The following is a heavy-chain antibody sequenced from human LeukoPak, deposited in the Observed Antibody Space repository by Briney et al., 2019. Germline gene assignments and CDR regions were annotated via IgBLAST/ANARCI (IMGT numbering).Heavy chain of an antibody. CDR2: MYYSGST. D-gene: IGHD6-13*01. V-gene: IGHV4-59*01. CDR3: ARVGSIGNSWPHDAFDI. J-gene: IGHJ3*02. Sequence: SETLSLTCTVSGGSMSNYYWSWIRQPPGKGLEWIGYMYYSGSTNYNPSLKSRVTISEDTSKNQFSLKLSSVTAADTAVYYCARVGSIGNSWPHDAFDIWGQGTMVTVSS. CDR1: GGSMSNYY.